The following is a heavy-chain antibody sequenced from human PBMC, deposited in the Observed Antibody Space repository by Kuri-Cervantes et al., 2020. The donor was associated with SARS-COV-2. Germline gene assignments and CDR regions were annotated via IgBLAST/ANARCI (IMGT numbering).Heavy chain of an antibody. CDR1: GFKFDDYG. CDR3: ARARMAGPFDY. Sequence: GESLKISCAASGFKFDDYGMSWVRQAPGKGLEWVANTKQNRSEKYYLDTVKGRLTISRDNAKNYLYLQMNSLGAEDTAVYYCARARMAGPFDYWGQGTLVTVSS. J-gene: IGHJ4*02. CDR2: TKQNRSEK. D-gene: IGHD5-24*01. V-gene: IGHV3-7*01.